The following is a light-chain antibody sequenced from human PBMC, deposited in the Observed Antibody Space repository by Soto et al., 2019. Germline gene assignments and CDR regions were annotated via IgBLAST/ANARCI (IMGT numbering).Light chain of an antibody. CDR2: DAS. CDR3: QQRSNWPSMYT. Sequence: EIVLTQSPATLSLSPGERATLSRRASQSVSSYLAWYQQKPGQAPRLLIYDASNRATGIPARFSGSGSGTDFTLTISSLEPEDFAVYYCQQRSNWPSMYTFGQGTKLEIK. CDR1: QSVSSY. V-gene: IGKV3-11*01. J-gene: IGKJ2*01.